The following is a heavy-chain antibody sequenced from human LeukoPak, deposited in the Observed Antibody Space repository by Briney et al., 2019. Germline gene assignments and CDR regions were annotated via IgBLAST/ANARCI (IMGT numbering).Heavy chain of an antibody. D-gene: IGHD4-11*01. CDR2: INPSGGST. Sequence: ASVKVSCEASGYTFTSYYMHWVRQAPGQGLEWMGIINPSGGSTSYAQKFQGRVTMTRDTSTSTVYMELSSLRSEDTAVYYCARDRRTVTGGYYYYYYYMDVWGKGTTVTVSS. CDR3: ARDRRTVTGGYYYYYYYMDV. CDR1: GYTFTSYY. V-gene: IGHV1-46*01. J-gene: IGHJ6*03.